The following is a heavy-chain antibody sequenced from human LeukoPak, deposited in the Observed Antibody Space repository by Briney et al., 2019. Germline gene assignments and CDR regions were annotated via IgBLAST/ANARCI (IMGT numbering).Heavy chain of an antibody. J-gene: IGHJ4*02. D-gene: IGHD1-26*01. CDR1: GYSISSGYY. CDR3: ARDPLRSSFDS. V-gene: IGHV4-38-2*02. Sequence: SETLSLTCTVSGYSISSGYYWGWIRQPPGKGLEWIGSIYHSGSTYYNPSLKSRVTISVDTSKNQFSLKLSSVTAADTAVYFCARDPLRSSFDSWGQGILVTVAP. CDR2: IYHSGST.